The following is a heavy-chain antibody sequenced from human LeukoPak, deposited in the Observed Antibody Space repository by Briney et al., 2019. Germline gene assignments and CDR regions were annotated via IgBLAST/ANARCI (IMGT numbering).Heavy chain of an antibody. Sequence: PGGSLRLSCAACGFTFSSYSMNWVRQAPGMGLEWVSSITTSSTYIYYADSVKGRFTISRDNAKNSLYLQMNSLRAEDTAVYYCARVKVSGAFDIWGQGTMVTVSS. CDR1: GFTFSSYS. D-gene: IGHD1-14*01. CDR3: ARVKVSGAFDI. V-gene: IGHV3-21*01. CDR2: ITTSSTYI. J-gene: IGHJ3*02.